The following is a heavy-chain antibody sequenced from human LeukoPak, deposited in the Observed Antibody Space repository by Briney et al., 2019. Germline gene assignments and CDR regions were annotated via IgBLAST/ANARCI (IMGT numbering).Heavy chain of an antibody. Sequence: GGSLRLSCAASGFSFSSYSMNWVRQAPGKGLEWVSSMSNSGSYIFYADSVKGRLTISRDNAKNSLYLQMNGLRAEDTAVYYCARDVTTDYWGQGTLVTVSS. CDR3: ARDVTTDY. J-gene: IGHJ4*02. V-gene: IGHV3-21*06. D-gene: IGHD1-1*01. CDR1: GFSFSSYS. CDR2: MSNSGSYI.